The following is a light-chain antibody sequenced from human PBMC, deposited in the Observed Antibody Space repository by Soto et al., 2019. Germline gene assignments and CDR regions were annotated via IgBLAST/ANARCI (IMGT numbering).Light chain of an antibody. CDR3: QQYGSSPLT. CDR2: DAS. V-gene: IGKV3-20*01. Sequence: ETVLTQSPRTLSLSPGERASLSCRASQSISGRYLAWYQQKPGQAPRLLIYDASSRATCITDRFSGSVSGTDFILTISRLEPEDFAVYYCQQYGSSPLTFGGGTKVEIK. CDR1: QSISGRY. J-gene: IGKJ4*01.